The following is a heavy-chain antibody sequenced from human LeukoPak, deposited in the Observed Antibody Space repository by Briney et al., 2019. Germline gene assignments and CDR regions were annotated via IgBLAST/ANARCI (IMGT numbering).Heavy chain of an antibody. CDR3: ARAGCSGGSCYSGKSYFDY. Sequence: PGGSLRLSCAASGFTFSSYAMHWVRQAPGKGLEWVAVISYDGSNKYYADSVKGRFTISRDNSKNTLYLQMNSLRAEDTAVYYCARAGCSGGSCYSGKSYFDYWGQGTLVTVSS. V-gene: IGHV3-30-3*01. CDR2: ISYDGSNK. J-gene: IGHJ4*02. CDR1: GFTFSSYA. D-gene: IGHD2-15*01.